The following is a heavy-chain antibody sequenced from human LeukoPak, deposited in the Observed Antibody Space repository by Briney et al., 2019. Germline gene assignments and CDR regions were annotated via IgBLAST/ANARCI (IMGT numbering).Heavy chain of an antibody. CDR3: ARSRNDLRENEAFDY. CDR2: IIPIFGTA. J-gene: IGHJ4*02. V-gene: IGHV1-69*05. Sequence: GASVKVSCKASGGTFSSYAISWVRQAPGQGLEWMGGIIPIFGTANYAQKFQGRVTITTDESTSTAYMELSSLRSEDTAVYYCARSRNDLRENEAFDYWGQGTLVTVSS. D-gene: IGHD3-3*01. CDR1: GGTFSSYA.